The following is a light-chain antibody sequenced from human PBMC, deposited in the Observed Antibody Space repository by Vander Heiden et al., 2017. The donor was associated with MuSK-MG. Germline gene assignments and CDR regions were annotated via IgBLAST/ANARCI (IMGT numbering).Light chain of an antibody. CDR1: SSDVGSYNL. V-gene: IGLV2-23*02. CDR3: CSYAGSSSVV. J-gene: IGLJ2*01. CDR2: EVS. Sequence: QSALTQPASVSGSPGQSITISCTGTSSDVGSYNLVSWYQQHPGKAPKLMIYEVSKRPSGVSNRFSGSKSGNTASLTISGLQAKDEADYYYCSYAGSSSVVFGGGTKLTVL.